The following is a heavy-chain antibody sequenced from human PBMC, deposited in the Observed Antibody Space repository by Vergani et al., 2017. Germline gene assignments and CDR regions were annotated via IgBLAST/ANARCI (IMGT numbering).Heavy chain of an antibody. V-gene: IGHV4-38-2*02. Sequence: QVQLQESGPGLVKPSETLSLTCIVSGYSISSGYYWGWIRHPPGKGLEWIGSTYHSGSTYDNPSLKSRVPISVDTSKNQFSLKLSSVTAADTAVYYCASRDIVATSSDYWGQGTLVTVSS. CDR3: ASRDIVATSSDY. D-gene: IGHD5-12*01. J-gene: IGHJ4*02. CDR1: GYSISSGYY. CDR2: TYHSGST.